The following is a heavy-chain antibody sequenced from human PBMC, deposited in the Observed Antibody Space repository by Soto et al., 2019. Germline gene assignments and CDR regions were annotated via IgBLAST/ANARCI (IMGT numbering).Heavy chain of an antibody. D-gene: IGHD4-4*01. Sequence: QVQLVQSGAEVKMPGSSVKVSCRASGGAFNNYVITWVRQAPGQGLECMGGIIPIYGTPNYAQKFRGRVTITADAATSTVYIEVKNLRSEDTAVYYCARARVHSNYESCMDVWGQGTTVSVSS. J-gene: IGHJ6*02. V-gene: IGHV1-69*01. CDR2: IIPIYGTP. CDR3: ARARVHSNYESCMDV. CDR1: GGAFNNYV.